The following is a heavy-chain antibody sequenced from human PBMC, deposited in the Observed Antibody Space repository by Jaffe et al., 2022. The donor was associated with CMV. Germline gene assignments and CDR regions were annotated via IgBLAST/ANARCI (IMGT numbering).Heavy chain of an antibody. J-gene: IGHJ4*02. CDR1: GFTFSSYW. D-gene: IGHD6-19*01. Sequence: EVQLVESGGDLVQPGGSLRLSCAASGFTFSSYWIHWVRQAPGKGLVWVSRINSDGSTTSYADSVKGRFTISRDNAKNTLYLQMNSLRAEDMAVYYCARVRGGWYADSWGQGTLVTVSS. CDR3: ARVRGGWYADS. CDR2: INSDGSTT. V-gene: IGHV3-74*01.